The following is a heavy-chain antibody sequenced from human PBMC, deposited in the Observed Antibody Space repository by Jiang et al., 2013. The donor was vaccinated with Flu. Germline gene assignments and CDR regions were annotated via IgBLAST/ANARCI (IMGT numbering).Heavy chain of an antibody. D-gene: IGHD3-22*01. CDR2: IYYSGST. CDR3: ARQCYDRSGFFQPCFDY. V-gene: IGHV4-39*01. J-gene: IGHJ4*02. Sequence: GSGLVKPSGTLSLTCTVSGGSISSSAYYWGWIRQPPGKGLEWIGSIYYSGSTYYNPSLKSRVTVSVDTAKNNFSLNLRSVTAADRGVYYCARQCYDRSGFFQPCFDYWGQGTLVTVSS. CDR1: GGSISSSAYY.